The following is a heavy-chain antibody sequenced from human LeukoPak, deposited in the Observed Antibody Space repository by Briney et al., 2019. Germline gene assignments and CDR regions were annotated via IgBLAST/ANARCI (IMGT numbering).Heavy chain of an antibody. CDR2: ISSSSSTI. Sequence: PGGSLRLSCAASGFTFSSYGMNWVRQAPGKGLEWVSYISSSSSTIYYADSVKGRFTTSRDNAKNSLYLQMNSLRAEDTAVYYCARAYYDSSGYHYFDYWGQGTLVTVSS. CDR1: GFTFSSYG. CDR3: ARAYYDSSGYHYFDY. J-gene: IGHJ4*02. D-gene: IGHD3-22*01. V-gene: IGHV3-48*01.